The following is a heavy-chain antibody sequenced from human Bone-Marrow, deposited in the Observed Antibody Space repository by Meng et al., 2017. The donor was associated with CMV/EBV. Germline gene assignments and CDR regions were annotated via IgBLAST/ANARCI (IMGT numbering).Heavy chain of an antibody. CDR3: AKPAFGETDY. Sequence: GETLKISCAASGFTFSSYSMNWVRQAPGKGLEWVSYISSSSSTIYYADSVKGRFTISRDNAKNSLYLQMNSLRAEDTAVYYCAKPAFGETDYWGQGTLVTVSS. D-gene: IGHD3-10*01. CDR2: ISSSSSTI. V-gene: IGHV3-48*04. J-gene: IGHJ4*02. CDR1: GFTFSSYS.